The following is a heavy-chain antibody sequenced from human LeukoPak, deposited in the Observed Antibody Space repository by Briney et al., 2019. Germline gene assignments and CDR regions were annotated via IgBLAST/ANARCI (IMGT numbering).Heavy chain of an antibody. J-gene: IGHJ4*02. Sequence: GGSLRLSCAASGFTFSSYAMSWVRQAPGKGLEWVSAISGSGGSTYYADSVKGRFTISRDNSKNTLYLQMNSLRAEDTAVYYCAKDAVDTAMVKPKYFDYWGQGTLVTVSS. V-gene: IGHV3-23*01. CDR2: ISGSGGST. D-gene: IGHD5-18*01. CDR3: AKDAVDTAMVKPKYFDY. CDR1: GFTFSSYA.